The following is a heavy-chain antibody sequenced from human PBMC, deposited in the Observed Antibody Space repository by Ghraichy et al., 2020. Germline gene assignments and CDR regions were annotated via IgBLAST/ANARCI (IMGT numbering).Heavy chain of an antibody. CDR1: GFTLSDYW. J-gene: IGHJ4*02. D-gene: IGHD2-21*01. Sequence: GGSLRLSCAASGFTLSDYWMNWVRQAPGKGPEWVAIIKQDGSEKHYVDSVKGRFTISRDNAKNSLHLQMNSLRVDDTAVYYCARASGGVIDYWGQGNLVTVSS. V-gene: IGHV3-7*04. CDR3: ARASGGVIDY. CDR2: IKQDGSEK.